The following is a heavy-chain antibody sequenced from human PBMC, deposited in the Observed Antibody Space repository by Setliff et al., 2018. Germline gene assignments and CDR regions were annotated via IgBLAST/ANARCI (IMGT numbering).Heavy chain of an antibody. CDR3: ARESRSRFGDVLDILAS. Sequence: LSLTCTISGGFTSSFYWSWIRQAPGKGLEWIGYVDHSGSTNFSPSLKSRGTISVDTSKTQVSLTLTSVTAADTAVYYCARESRSRFGDVLDILASWGQGTLVTVSS. J-gene: IGHJ4*02. D-gene: IGHD3-10*01. CDR1: GGFTSSFY. CDR2: VDHSGST. V-gene: IGHV4-59*01.